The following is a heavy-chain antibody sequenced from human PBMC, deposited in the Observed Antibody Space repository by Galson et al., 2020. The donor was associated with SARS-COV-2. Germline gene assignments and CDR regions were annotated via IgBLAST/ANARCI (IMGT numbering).Heavy chain of an antibody. CDR1: GGSFSGYS. CDR3: ARGHRGVVPSPVLGLGPFYSYYYMDV. V-gene: IGHV4-34*01. CDR2: INIVGNT. D-gene: IGHD3-10*01. J-gene: IGHJ6*03. Sequence: SETLSLTCAVYGGSFSGYSWTWIRQPPGKGLEWIGEINIVGNTNYSPSLKSRVTVSVDSSKNQFSLNLRSVTAADTALYYCARGHRGVVPSPVLGLGPFYSYYYMDVWAKGTTVTVSS.